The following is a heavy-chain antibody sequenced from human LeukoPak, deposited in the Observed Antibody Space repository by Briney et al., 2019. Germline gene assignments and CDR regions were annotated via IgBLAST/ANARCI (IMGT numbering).Heavy chain of an antibody. V-gene: IGHV3-23*01. CDR3: AKGRGWYYYGSGRGTLDY. Sequence: GGSLRLSCAASGFTFSSYAMSWVRQAPGKGLEWVSAISGSGGSTYYADSVKGRFTISRDNSKNTLYLQMNSLRAEDTAVYYCAKGRGWYYYGSGRGTLDYWGQGTLVTVSS. CDR1: GFTFSSYA. D-gene: IGHD3-10*01. J-gene: IGHJ4*02. CDR2: ISGSGGST.